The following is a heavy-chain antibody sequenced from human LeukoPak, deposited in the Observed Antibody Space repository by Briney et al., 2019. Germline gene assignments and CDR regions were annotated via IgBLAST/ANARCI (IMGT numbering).Heavy chain of an antibody. Sequence: ASVKVYCKASGYTIISYYMNCVLRATGQGLEWMGWMNPHSGNTGYAQQFQGRVTITRNTSISTAYMELSSLRSEDTAVYYCARVYYGDYDLDYWGRGTLVTVSS. D-gene: IGHD4-17*01. CDR1: GYTIISYY. CDR3: ARVYYGDYDLDY. J-gene: IGHJ4*02. V-gene: IGHV1-8*03. CDR2: MNPHSGNT.